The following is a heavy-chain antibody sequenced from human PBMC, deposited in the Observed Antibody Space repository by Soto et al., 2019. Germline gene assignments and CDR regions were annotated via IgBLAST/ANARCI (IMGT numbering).Heavy chain of an antibody. CDR3: ARDWTHYDSSGPGDY. J-gene: IGHJ4*02. CDR1: GYTFTIYP. CDR2: INTGNGDT. V-gene: IGHV1-3*04. Sequence: ASVKVSCKASGYTFTIYPMHWVRQAPGQGLEWMGWINTGNGDTKYSQKFQGRVTITRDTSASTAYMELSSLRSEDTAVYYCARDWTHYDSSGPGDYWGQGTLVTVSS. D-gene: IGHD3-22*01.